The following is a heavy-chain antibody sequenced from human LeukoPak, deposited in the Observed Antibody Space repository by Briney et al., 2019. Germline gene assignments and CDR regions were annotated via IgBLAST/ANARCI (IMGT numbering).Heavy chain of an antibody. J-gene: IGHJ6*02. Sequence: SVKVSCKASGFTFTSSAVQWVRQARGQRLEWIGWIVVGSGNTNYAQKFQERVTITRDMSTSTAYMELSSLRSEDTAVYYRAASYVGDFWSGYYDYGMDVWGQGTTVTVSS. CDR3: AASYVGDFWSGYYDYGMDV. D-gene: IGHD3-3*01. CDR2: IVVGSGNT. CDR1: GFTFTSSA. V-gene: IGHV1-58*01.